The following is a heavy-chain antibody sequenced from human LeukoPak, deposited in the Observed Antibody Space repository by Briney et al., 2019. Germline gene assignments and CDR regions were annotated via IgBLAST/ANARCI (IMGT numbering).Heavy chain of an antibody. Sequence: PSETLSLTCTVSGGSISSYYWSWIRQPPGKGLEWIGYIYYSGSTNYNPSLKSRVTISVDTSKNQFSLKLSSVTAADTAVYYCARSLLSMVRGAYNGFDYWGQGTLVTVSS. D-gene: IGHD3-10*01. V-gene: IGHV4-59*08. CDR1: GGSISSYY. CDR3: ARSLLSMVRGAYNGFDY. CDR2: IYYSGST. J-gene: IGHJ4*02.